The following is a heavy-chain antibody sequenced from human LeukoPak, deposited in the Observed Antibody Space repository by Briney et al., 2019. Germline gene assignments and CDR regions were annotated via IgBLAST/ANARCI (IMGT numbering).Heavy chain of an antibody. CDR2: IIPIFGTA. V-gene: IGHV1-69*05. J-gene: IGHJ4*02. Sequence: SVKVSCKASGGTFSSYAISWVRQAPGQGLEWMGGIIPIFGTANYAQKFQGRVTITTDESTSTAYMELRSLRSDDTAVYYCARSIAAAGTVFDYWGQGTLVTVSS. CDR3: ARSIAAAGTVFDY. D-gene: IGHD6-13*01. CDR1: GGTFSSYA.